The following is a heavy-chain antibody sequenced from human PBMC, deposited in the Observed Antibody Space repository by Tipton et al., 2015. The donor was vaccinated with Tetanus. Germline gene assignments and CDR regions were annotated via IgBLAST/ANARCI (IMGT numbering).Heavy chain of an antibody. Sequence: TLSLTCTVSGGSVSGGDYHWSWIRQPPGKGLEWIGDSHYSGSTSSNPSLKSRVTISVDTSKNQFSLRLRSVAAADTAVYYFARGGRDAYNNPLGAFDVWGRGTTVTVSS. CDR2: SHYSGST. CDR1: GGSVSGGDYH. CDR3: ARGGRDAYNNPLGAFDV. J-gene: IGHJ3*01. V-gene: IGHV4-61*08. D-gene: IGHD5-24*01.